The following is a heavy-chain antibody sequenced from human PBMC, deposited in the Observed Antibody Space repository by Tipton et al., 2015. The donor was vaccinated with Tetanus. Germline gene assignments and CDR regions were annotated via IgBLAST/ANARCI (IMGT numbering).Heavy chain of an antibody. Sequence: TLSLICAVYGGSFSGSYWSWVRQPPGKGLEWIGEVHPRGSTNYNPSLKSRVTISLDTSKTHFYLNLSSVTAADTAVYYCARPIKQWLVPVDPWGQGTLVTVSS. CDR3: ARPIKQWLVPVDP. V-gene: IGHV4-34*01. CDR1: GGSFSGSY. CDR2: VHPRGST. J-gene: IGHJ5*02. D-gene: IGHD6-19*01.